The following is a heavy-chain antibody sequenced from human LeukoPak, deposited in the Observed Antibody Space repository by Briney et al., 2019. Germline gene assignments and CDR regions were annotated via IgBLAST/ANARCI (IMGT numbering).Heavy chain of an antibody. J-gene: IGHJ4*02. CDR2: MNPNSGNT. V-gene: IGHV1-8*01. D-gene: IGHD3-10*01. Sequence: GASVKVSCKASGYTFTSYDINWVRQATGQGLEWMGWMNPNSGNTGYAQKFQGRVTMTRNTSISTAYMELSSLRSDDTAVYYCARDSSWFGELLYGIDYWGQGTLVTVSS. CDR1: GYTFTSYD. CDR3: ARDSSWFGELLYGIDY.